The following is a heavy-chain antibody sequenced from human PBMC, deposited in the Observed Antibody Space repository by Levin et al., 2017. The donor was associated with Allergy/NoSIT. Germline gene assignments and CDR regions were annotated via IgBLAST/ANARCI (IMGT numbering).Heavy chain of an antibody. CDR3: ARLPGQQLGIVGATYFDY. V-gene: IGHV1-2*02. Sequence: ASVKVSCKASGYTFTGYYMHWVRQAPGQGLEWMGWINPNSGGTNYAQKFQGRVTMTRDTSISTAYMELSRLRSDDTAVYYCARLPGQQLGIVGATYFDYWGQGTLVTVSS. D-gene: IGHD1-26*01. CDR2: INPNSGGT. CDR1: GYTFTGYY. J-gene: IGHJ4*02.